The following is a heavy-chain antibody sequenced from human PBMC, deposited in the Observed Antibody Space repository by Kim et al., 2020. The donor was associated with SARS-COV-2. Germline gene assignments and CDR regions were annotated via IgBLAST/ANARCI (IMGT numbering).Heavy chain of an antibody. CDR1: GFTFSSYA. CDR3: GPGVIVGATYYFDY. CDR2: ISSNGSST. Sequence: GGSLRLSCSASGFTFSSYAMHWVRQAPGKGLEYVSAISSNGSSTSYADSVKGRFTISRDNSKNTLYLQMSSLRAEDTAVYYCGPGVIVGATYYFDYWGQGTLVTVSS. V-gene: IGHV3-64D*06. J-gene: IGHJ4*02. D-gene: IGHD1-26*01.